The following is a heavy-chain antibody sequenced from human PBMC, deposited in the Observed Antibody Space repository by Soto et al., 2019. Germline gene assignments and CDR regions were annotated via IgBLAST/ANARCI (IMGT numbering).Heavy chain of an antibody. CDR1: GGSVTNSSYY. V-gene: IGHV4-39*01. CDR2: VYCRGRS. D-gene: IGHD4-17*01. Sequence: PSETLSLTCTVSGGSVTNSSYYWGWIRQSPGKGLEWIGRVYCRGRSYSKSSVKSRVTISVDTSKNRFSQSLNSVTASDTAVYFCVSQRTTVPTQAYFDYWGPGALVTVSS. CDR3: VSQRTTVPTQAYFDY. J-gene: IGHJ4*02.